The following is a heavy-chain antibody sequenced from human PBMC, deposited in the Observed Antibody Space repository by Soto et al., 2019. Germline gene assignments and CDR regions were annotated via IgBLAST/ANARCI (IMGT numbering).Heavy chain of an antibody. Sequence: GASVKVSCKASGYTFTSYYMHWVRQAPGQGLEWMGIINPSGGSTSYAQKFQGRVTMTRDTSTSTVYMELSSLRSEDTAVYYCARGQGHDYGDYYYYGMDVWGQGTTVTVSS. J-gene: IGHJ6*02. D-gene: IGHD4-17*01. CDR2: INPSGGST. CDR1: GYTFTSYY. V-gene: IGHV1-46*01. CDR3: ARGQGHDYGDYYYYGMDV.